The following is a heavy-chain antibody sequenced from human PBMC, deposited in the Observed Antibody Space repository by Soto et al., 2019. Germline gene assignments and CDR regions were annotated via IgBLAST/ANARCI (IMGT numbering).Heavy chain of an antibody. CDR1: GGSVSSGSYY. J-gene: IGHJ6*02. V-gene: IGHV4-61*01. D-gene: IGHD4-17*01. CDR3: ARDDGVNTGKVYGMDV. Sequence: QVQLQESGPGLVKPSETLSLTCTVSGGSVSSGSYYWSWIRQPPGKGLEWIGYIYYSGSTNYNPSLKSRVTISVDTSKNQFSLKLSSVTAADTAVYYCARDDGVNTGKVYGMDVWGQGTTVTVSS. CDR2: IYYSGST.